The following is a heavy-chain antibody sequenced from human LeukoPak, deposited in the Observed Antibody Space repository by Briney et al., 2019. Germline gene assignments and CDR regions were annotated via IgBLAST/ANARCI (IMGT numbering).Heavy chain of an antibody. CDR3: ARGDGSGSYYNVADYYYMDV. CDR2: IIPIFGTA. J-gene: IGHJ6*03. Sequence: GASVKVSCKASGGTFSSYATSWVRQAPGQGLEWMGGIIPIFGTANYAQKFQGRVTITADESTSTAYMELSSLRSEDTAVYYCARGDGSGSYYNVADYYYMDVWGKGTTVTISS. CDR1: GGTFSSYA. V-gene: IGHV1-69*13. D-gene: IGHD3-10*01.